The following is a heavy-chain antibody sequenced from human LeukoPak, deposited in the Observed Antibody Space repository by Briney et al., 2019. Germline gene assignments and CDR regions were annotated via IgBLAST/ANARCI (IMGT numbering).Heavy chain of an antibody. CDR1: GVTLSNYA. D-gene: IGHD3-9*01. V-gene: IGHV3-7*01. CDR2: IRQDGSEK. CDR3: ARTYDILTPFDY. J-gene: IGHJ4*02. Sequence: PGGSLRLSCVASGVTLSNYAMSWVRQAPGKGLEWVANIRQDGSEKYYVDSVKGRFTISRDNARNSLYLQMNSLRAEDTAVYYCARTYDILTPFDYWGQGTLVTVSS.